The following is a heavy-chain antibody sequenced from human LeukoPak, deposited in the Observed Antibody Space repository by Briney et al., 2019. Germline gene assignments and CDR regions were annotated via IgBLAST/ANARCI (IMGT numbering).Heavy chain of an antibody. Sequence: PGGSLRLSCAASGFPFSNFAMSWVRQAPGKGLEWVSTISGGGDNTYFADSVKGRFTISRDNSKNTLFLQMVSLRAEDTAVYYCATFEGALLGNYYMDVWGKGTTVTVSS. CDR2: ISGGGDNT. J-gene: IGHJ6*03. V-gene: IGHV3-23*01. CDR1: GFPFSNFA. CDR3: ATFEGALLGNYYMDV.